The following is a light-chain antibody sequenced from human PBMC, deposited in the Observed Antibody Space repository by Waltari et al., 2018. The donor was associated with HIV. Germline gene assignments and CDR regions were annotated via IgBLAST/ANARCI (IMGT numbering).Light chain of an antibody. CDR2: AAC. J-gene: IGKJ4*01. CDR1: QGISSY. CDR3: QQYYSYPLT. V-gene: IGKV1-8*01. Sequence: AIRMTQSPSSFSASTGDRVTITCRASQGISSYLAWYQQKPGKAPKLLIYAACTLQSGVPSRFSCSGSGTDFTLTISCLQSEDFATYYCQQYYSYPLTFGGGTKVEIK.